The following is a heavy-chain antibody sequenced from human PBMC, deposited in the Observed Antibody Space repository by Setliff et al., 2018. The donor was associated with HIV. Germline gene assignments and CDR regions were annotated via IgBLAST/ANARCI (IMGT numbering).Heavy chain of an antibody. D-gene: IGHD3-10*01. Sequence: SETLSLTCAVYGGSFSGHYWSWIRQPPGKGLEWIGEINRNGNTNYNPSLKSRVTISVDTSKNQFSLKLSSVTAADRGLYFCVRSPNRIGNMVRGVSRAYDIWGQGTMVTVSS. CDR1: GGSFSGHY. CDR2: INRNGNT. J-gene: IGHJ3*02. V-gene: IGHV4-34*01. CDR3: VRSPNRIGNMVRGVSRAYDI.